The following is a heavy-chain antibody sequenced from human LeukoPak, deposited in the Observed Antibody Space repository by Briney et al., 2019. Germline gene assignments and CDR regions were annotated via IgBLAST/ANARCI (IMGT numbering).Heavy chain of an antibody. Sequence: GGSLRLSCAASGFTFDDYAMHWVRQAPGKGLEWVSSISWNSGSRGYADSVKGRFTISRDNAKNSLYVQMNSLRTEDTALYYCAKGRRSSSGSGTFDYWGQGTLVTVSS. V-gene: IGHV3-9*01. D-gene: IGHD6-19*01. CDR1: GFTFDDYA. CDR3: AKGRRSSSGSGTFDY. CDR2: ISWNSGSR. J-gene: IGHJ4*02.